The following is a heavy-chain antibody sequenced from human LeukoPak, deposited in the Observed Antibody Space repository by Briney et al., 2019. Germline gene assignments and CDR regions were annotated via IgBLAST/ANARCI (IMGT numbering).Heavy chain of an antibody. Sequence: GGSLRLSCAASGFTFSSYAMSWVRQAPGRGLEWVSAISANAGSTYYADSVKGRFTISRDNSKNTLYLQMNSLRVEDTAVYYCAKWRGFGSGSYTPSDYWGQGTLVTVSS. V-gene: IGHV3-23*01. CDR2: ISANAGST. J-gene: IGHJ4*02. CDR3: AKWRGFGSGSYTPSDY. CDR1: GFTFSSYA. D-gene: IGHD3-10*01.